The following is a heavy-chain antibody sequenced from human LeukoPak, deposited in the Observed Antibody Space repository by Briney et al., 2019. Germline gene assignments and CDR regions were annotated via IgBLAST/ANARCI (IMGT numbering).Heavy chain of an antibody. J-gene: IGHJ6*03. CDR3: TRDPPYYDILTGYQTSRSHHYYYYMDV. CDR2: IRSKAYGGTT. Sequence: GGSLRLSCTASGFTFGDYAMSWVRQAPGKGLEWVGFIRSKAYGGTTEYAASVKGRFTISRDDSKSIAYLQMNSLKTEDTAVYYCTRDPPYYDILTGYQTSRSHHYYYYMDVWGKGTTVTISS. V-gene: IGHV3-49*04. CDR1: GFTFGDYA. D-gene: IGHD3-9*01.